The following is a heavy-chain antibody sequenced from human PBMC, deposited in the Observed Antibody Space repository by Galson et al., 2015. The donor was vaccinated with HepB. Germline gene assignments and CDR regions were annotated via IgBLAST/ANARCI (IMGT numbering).Heavy chain of an antibody. CDR2: ISYDDSIE. J-gene: IGHJ6*02. CDR3: ARGSAAGTWGYGMGV. CDR1: GFTFSSYP. V-gene: IGHV3-30*04. D-gene: IGHD6-13*01. Sequence: SLRLSCAASGFTFSSYPMHWVRQAPGKGLEWVAVISYDDSIEYYADSVKGRFTISRDNPKNTVYLQMNSLRPEETAVYYCARGSAAGTWGYGMGVWGQGTMVSVSS.